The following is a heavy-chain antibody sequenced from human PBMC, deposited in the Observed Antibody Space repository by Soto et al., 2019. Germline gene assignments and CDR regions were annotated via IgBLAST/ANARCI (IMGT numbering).Heavy chain of an antibody. CDR1: GYTFTNYW. CDR3: VRQSGVTTWQVDY. CDR2: IDPSDSYT. V-gene: IGHV5-10-1*01. Sequence: GESLKISCKGSGYTFTNYWINWVRQVPGKGLEWMGRIDPSDSYTNYSPSFQGHVTISVDMSISTAYLQWASLKASDTAMYYCVRQSGVTTWQVDYWGQGTLVTVSS. D-gene: IGHD2-15*01. J-gene: IGHJ4*02.